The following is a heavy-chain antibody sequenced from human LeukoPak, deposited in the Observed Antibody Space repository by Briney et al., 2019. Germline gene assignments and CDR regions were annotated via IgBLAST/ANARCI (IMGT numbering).Heavy chain of an antibody. CDR2: ISGGGGST. V-gene: IGHV3-23*01. CDR3: AKALYYYDSSDSFDY. J-gene: IGHJ4*02. D-gene: IGHD3-22*01. Sequence: GGSLRLSCAASGFTFSSYAMSWVRQAPGKGLEWVSAISGGGGSTYYADSVKGRFTISRDNSKNTLYLQVNSLRAEDTAVYYCAKALYYYDSSDSFDYWGQGTLVTVSS. CDR1: GFTFSSYA.